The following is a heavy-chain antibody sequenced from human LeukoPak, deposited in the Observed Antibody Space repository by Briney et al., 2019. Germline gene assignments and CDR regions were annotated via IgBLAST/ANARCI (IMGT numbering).Heavy chain of an antibody. Sequence: SETLSLTCTVSGGSINSNYWSWIRQPPGKGLEYIGYIYYRGNTDYNPSLKSRVTISVDTSKNQFSLRLRSVTAADTAVYYCATDQDFWPGSFEHWGQGTLVTVSS. CDR3: ATDQDFWPGSFEH. V-gene: IGHV4-59*01. CDR2: IYYRGNT. J-gene: IGHJ1*01. CDR1: GGSINSNY.